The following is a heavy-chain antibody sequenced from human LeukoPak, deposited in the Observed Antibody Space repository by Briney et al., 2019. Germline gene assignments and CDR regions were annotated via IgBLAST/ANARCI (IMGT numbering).Heavy chain of an antibody. CDR2: ISAYNGNT. CDR3: ARWSSTYYYYYYYMDV. CDR1: GYTFTSYG. J-gene: IGHJ6*03. Sequence: ASVKVSCKASGYTFTSYGISWVRQAPGQGLEWMGWISAYNGNTNYAQKLQGRVTMTTDTSTSTAYMELRSLRSDDTAVYYCARWSSTYYYYYYYMDVWGKGTTVTVSS. V-gene: IGHV1-18*01. D-gene: IGHD4-11*01.